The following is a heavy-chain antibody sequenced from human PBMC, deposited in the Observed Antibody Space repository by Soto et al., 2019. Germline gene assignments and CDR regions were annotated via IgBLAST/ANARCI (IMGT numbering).Heavy chain of an antibody. V-gene: IGHV3-15*01. CDR1: GFTFSNAW. Sequence: GGSLRLSCAASGFTFSNAWMSWVRQAPGKGLEWVGRIKSKTDGGTTDYAAPVKGRFTISRDDSKNTLYLQMNSLKTEDTAVYYCTTTASLGFHYGDYDSDYWGQGTLVTVSS. J-gene: IGHJ4*02. D-gene: IGHD4-17*01. CDR2: IKSKTDGGTT. CDR3: TTTASLGFHYGDYDSDY.